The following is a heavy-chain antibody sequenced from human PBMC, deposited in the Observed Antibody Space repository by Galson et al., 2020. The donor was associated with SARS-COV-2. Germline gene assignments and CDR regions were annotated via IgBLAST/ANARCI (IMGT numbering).Heavy chain of an antibody. CDR3: ARDGGYGSGTYYLPY. Sequence: SETLSLTCTVSSDSISSGGYYWSWIRQHPEKGLEWVGYIFYSGSTNYNPSLKSRVTVSVDTSKNQFSLKLSSATAADTAVYYCARDGGYGSGTYYLPYWGQEPWSPSPQ. CDR2: IFYSGST. D-gene: IGHD3-10*01. J-gene: IGHJ4*01. V-gene: IGHV4-31*03. CDR1: SDSISSGGYY.